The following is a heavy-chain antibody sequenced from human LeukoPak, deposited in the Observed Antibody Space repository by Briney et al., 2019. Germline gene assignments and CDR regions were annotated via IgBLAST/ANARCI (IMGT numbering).Heavy chain of an antibody. J-gene: IGHJ4*02. CDR3: AKFSGSYMTNFDY. CDR1: GYSFTSYW. D-gene: IGHD1-26*01. CDR2: IYPGDSDT. Sequence: GESLKISCKGSGYSFTSYWIAWVRQMPGKGLEWMGIIYPGDSDTRYSPSFQGQVTISADKSISIAYLQWSSLKASDTAMYYCAKFSGSYMTNFDYWDQGTLVTVSS. V-gene: IGHV5-51*01.